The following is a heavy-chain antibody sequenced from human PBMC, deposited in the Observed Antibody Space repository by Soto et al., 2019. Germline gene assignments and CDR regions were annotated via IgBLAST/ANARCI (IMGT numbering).Heavy chain of an antibody. Sequence: PSETLSLTCAVSGYSIGSGYYWGWIRQPPGKGLEWIGSIFHSGTTYYNPSLKSRVTISVDTSKNHFSLKLTSVTAADTAVYYCARGMVRGVTPDYWGQATLVTVSS. J-gene: IGHJ4*02. CDR1: GYSIGSGYY. CDR2: IFHSGTT. V-gene: IGHV4-38-2*01. D-gene: IGHD3-10*01. CDR3: ARGMVRGVTPDY.